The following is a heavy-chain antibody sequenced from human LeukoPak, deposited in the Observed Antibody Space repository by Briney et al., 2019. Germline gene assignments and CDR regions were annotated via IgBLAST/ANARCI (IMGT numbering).Heavy chain of an antibody. J-gene: IGHJ3*02. D-gene: IGHD6-19*01. CDR1: GGTFSSYT. Sequence: SVKVSCKGSGGTFSSYTISWVRQAPGQGREWMGRIIPILGIANYAQKCQGRVTITADKSTSTAYMELSSLRSEDTAVYYCARDLVVAVAGTGAFDIWGQGTMVTVSS. CDR3: ARDLVVAVAGTGAFDI. CDR2: IIPILGIA. V-gene: IGHV1-69*04.